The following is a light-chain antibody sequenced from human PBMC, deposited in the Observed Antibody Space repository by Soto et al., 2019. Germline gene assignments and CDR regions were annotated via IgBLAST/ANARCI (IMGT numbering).Light chain of an antibody. Sequence: ALAQPASVSESPGQSMTISCTGTRSDVGSYNYVSWYQQHPGKAPKLMIYDVSNRPSGVSNRFSGSKSGNTASLTISGLQAEDEADYYCSSYTTSSTLDVFGTGTKVTVL. CDR2: DVS. CDR1: RSDVGSYNY. V-gene: IGLV2-14*01. J-gene: IGLJ1*01. CDR3: SSYTTSSTLDV.